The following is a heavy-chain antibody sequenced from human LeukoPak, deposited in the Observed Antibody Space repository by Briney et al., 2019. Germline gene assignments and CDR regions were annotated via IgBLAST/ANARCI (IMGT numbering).Heavy chain of an antibody. V-gene: IGHV4-34*01. CDR3: ARHGAMGPPRDFQH. D-gene: IGHD5-18*01. Sequence: SETLSLTCAVYGGSFSGYYWSWIRQPPGKGLEWIGEINHSGSTNYNPSLKSRVTISVDTSKNQFSLKLSSVTAADTAVYYCARHGAMGPPRDFQHWGQGTLVTVSS. CDR1: GGSFSGYY. CDR2: INHSGST. J-gene: IGHJ1*01.